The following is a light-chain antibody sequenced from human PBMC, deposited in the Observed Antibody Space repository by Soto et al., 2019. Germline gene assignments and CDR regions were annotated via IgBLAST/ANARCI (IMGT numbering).Light chain of an antibody. CDR1: QGISNY. V-gene: IGKV1-27*01. Sequence: DIQMTQSPSSLSESVGDRVTITCRASQGISNYLAWYQQKPGKVPKLLIYGASTLQSGVPSRFIGGGSGTDFTLTISSLQPEDFATYYCQNYDSAPFTFGPGTKVDIK. CDR3: QNYDSAPFT. J-gene: IGKJ3*01. CDR2: GAS.